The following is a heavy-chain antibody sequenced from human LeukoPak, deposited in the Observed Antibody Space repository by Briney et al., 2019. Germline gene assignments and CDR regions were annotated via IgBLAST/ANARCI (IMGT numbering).Heavy chain of an antibody. D-gene: IGHD3-22*01. Sequence: AGGSLRLSCAASGFTFSSYAMNWVRQAPGKGLEWVSSISSSSYIYYADSVKGRFTISRDNAKNSLYLQMNSLRAEDTAVYYCARDRYYYDTGGRDYWGQGTLVTVSS. V-gene: IGHV3-21*01. CDR2: ISSSSYI. J-gene: IGHJ4*02. CDR3: ARDRYYYDTGGRDY. CDR1: GFTFSSYA.